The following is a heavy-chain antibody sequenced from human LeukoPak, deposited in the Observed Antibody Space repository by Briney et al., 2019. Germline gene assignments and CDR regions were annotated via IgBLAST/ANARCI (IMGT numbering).Heavy chain of an antibody. V-gene: IGHV4-59*01. CDR3: ARLTNMEKDVTPTYYMDV. D-gene: IGHD2-8*01. Sequence: SETLSLTCTVSGGSISSYYWSWSRQPPGKGLEWMAYIYYSGSTNYNPSLKSRVTISVDTSKSQFSLKLSSVTAADTAVYYCARLTNMEKDVTPTYYMDVWGKGTTVTVSS. J-gene: IGHJ6*03. CDR2: IYYSGST. CDR1: GGSISSYY.